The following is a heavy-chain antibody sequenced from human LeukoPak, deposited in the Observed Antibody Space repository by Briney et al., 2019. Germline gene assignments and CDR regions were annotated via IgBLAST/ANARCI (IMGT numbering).Heavy chain of an antibody. CDR2: ISSSSSYI. V-gene: IGHV3-21*01. CDR1: GFTFSSYA. CDR3: ASSEEVVPGTEIYFDY. J-gene: IGHJ4*02. D-gene: IGHD2-2*01. Sequence: GGSLRLSCAASGFTFSSYAMSWVRQAPGKGLEWVSSISSSSSYIYYADSVKGRFTISRDNAKNSLYLQMNSLRAEDTAVYYCASSEEVVPGTEIYFDYWGQGTLVTVSS.